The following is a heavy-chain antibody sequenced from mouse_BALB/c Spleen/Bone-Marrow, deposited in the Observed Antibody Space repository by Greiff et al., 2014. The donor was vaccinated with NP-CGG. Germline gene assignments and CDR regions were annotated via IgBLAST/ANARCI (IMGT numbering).Heavy chain of an antibody. J-gene: IGHJ2*01. CDR3: AKYYGSSSY. Sequence: QVQLVQSGSVLVKPGASVRLSCKASGYTFTSSWMHWAKQRPGQGLEWIGEIHPNSGNTNYNEKFKGKATLTVDTSSSTAYVDLSSLTSEDSAVYYCAKYYGSSSYWGQGTTLTVSS. CDR2: IHPNSGNT. CDR1: GYTFTSSW. V-gene: IGHV1S130*01. D-gene: IGHD1-1*01.